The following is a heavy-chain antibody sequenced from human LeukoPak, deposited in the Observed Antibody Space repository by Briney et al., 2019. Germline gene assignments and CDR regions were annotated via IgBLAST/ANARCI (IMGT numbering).Heavy chain of an antibody. Sequence: GGSLRLSCAASGFTFSSYWMSWVRQAPGKGQEWVANIKQDGSEKYYVDSVKGRFTISRDNAKNSLYLQMNSLRAEDTAVYYCARVPYCSSTSCYAIFDYWGQGTLVTVSS. CDR1: GFTFSSYW. CDR3: ARVPYCSSTSCYAIFDY. D-gene: IGHD2-2*01. CDR2: IKQDGSEK. J-gene: IGHJ4*02. V-gene: IGHV3-7*05.